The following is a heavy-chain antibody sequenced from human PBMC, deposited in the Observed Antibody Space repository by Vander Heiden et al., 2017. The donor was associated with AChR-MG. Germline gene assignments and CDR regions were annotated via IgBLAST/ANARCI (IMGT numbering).Heavy chain of an antibody. CDR3: AEAVAAVTYYFDL. Sequence: QVQLVESGGGVVQPGRSLRLSCAASGFTISNSDMHWVRQAPGKGLEWVAVISFDGSNEFYADSVRGRFTISRDNSNNTLYLQMNSLRPDDTAVYYCAEAVAAVTYYFDLWGRGTLVTVSS. D-gene: IGHD6-13*01. J-gene: IGHJ2*01. CDR2: ISFDGSNE. CDR1: GFTISNSD. V-gene: IGHV3-30*18.